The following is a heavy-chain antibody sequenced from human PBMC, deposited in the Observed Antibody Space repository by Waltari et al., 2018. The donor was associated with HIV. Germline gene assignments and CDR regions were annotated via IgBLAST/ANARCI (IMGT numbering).Heavy chain of an antibody. CDR2: IVVGSGHT. D-gene: IGHD3-22*01. J-gene: IGHJ4*02. V-gene: IGHV1-58*01. CDR3: AAVFYFDSSSYYFFDY. CDR1: GFTFTSSA. Sequence: QMQLVQSGPEVKKPGTSVKVSCQASGFTFTSSAVQWVRQARGQRLEWIGWIVVGSGHTSYAQKFQERVTITRDMSTSTAYMELSSLRSEDTAVYYCAAVFYFDSSSYYFFDYWGQGTLVTVSS.